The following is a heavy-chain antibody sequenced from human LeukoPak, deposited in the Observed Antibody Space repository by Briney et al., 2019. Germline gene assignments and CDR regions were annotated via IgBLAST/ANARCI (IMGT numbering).Heavy chain of an antibody. CDR1: GFTFSSYS. Sequence: PGGSLRLSCAASGFTFSSYSMNWVRQAPGKGLEWVSYISSSSSTIYYADSVKGRFTISRDNAKNSLYLQMNSLRAEDTAVYYCASIPRDSSSPFFDYWGQGTLVTVSS. CDR3: ASIPRDSSSPFFDY. CDR2: ISSSSSTI. V-gene: IGHV3-48*01. D-gene: IGHD6-6*01. J-gene: IGHJ4*02.